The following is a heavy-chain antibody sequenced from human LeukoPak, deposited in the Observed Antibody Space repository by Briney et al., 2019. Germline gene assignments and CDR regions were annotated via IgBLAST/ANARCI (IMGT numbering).Heavy chain of an antibody. V-gene: IGHV1-18*01. J-gene: IGHJ5*02. Sequence: ASVKVSCKASGYTFTSYGISWVRQAPGQGLEWMGWISANNGNTNYAQKLQGRVTMTTDTSTSTAYMAVRSVRSDDTAVYYCAREPMNGEFDPWGQGTLVTVSS. CDR2: ISANNGNT. CDR1: GYTFTSYG. D-gene: IGHD3-10*01. CDR3: AREPMNGEFDP.